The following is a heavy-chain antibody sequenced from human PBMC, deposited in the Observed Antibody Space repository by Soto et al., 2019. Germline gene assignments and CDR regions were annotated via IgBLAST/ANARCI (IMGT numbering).Heavy chain of an antibody. CDR3: VRRHVSATGIDWFDP. Sequence: GASVKVSFKASGYTFTNYGLHWLRQAPGQRLEWMGWINAANGDTKYSPKFQGRVTITRDTSASTAYMELSSLRSEDTAVYYCVRRHVSATGIDWFDPWGQGTLVTVS. J-gene: IGHJ5*02. CDR2: INAANGDT. V-gene: IGHV1-3*01. D-gene: IGHD6-13*01. CDR1: GYTFTNYG.